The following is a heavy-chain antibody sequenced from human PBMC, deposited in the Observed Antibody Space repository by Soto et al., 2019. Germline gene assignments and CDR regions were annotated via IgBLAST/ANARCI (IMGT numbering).Heavy chain of an antibody. J-gene: IGHJ5*02. CDR1: GYTFTSYG. CDR3: ARDGAIFGVVGLDWFDP. V-gene: IGHV1-18*01. Sequence: QVQLVQSGAEVKKPGASVKVSCKASGYTFTSYGISWVRQAPGQGLEWMGWISAYNGNTNYAQKLQGRVTMTTDTSTSTAYMELMRLRSDDTAVYYCARDGAIFGVVGLDWFDPWGQGTLVTVSS. D-gene: IGHD3-3*01. CDR2: ISAYNGNT.